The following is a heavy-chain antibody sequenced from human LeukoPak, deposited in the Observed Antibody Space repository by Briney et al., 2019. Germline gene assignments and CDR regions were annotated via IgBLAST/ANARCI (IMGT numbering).Heavy chain of an antibody. V-gene: IGHV3-23*01. CDR3: AKDLDAQGDYGDYTPFDY. Sequence: GGSLRLSCAASGFTFSSYAMSWVRQAPGKGLEWVSAISGSGGGTYYADSVKGRFTISRDNSKNTLYLQMNSLRAEDTAVYYCAKDLDAQGDYGDYTPFDYWGQGTLVTVSS. CDR1: GFTFSSYA. J-gene: IGHJ4*02. CDR2: ISGSGGGT. D-gene: IGHD4-17*01.